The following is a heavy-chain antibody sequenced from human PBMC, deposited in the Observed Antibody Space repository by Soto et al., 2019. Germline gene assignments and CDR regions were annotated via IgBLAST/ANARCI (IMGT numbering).Heavy chain of an antibody. CDR1: GASVSSGGYY. CDR2: IYYSGST. V-gene: IGHV4-30-4*01. D-gene: IGHD6-19*01. Sequence: PSETLSLTCTVSGASVSSGGYYWSWLRQPPGKGLEWIGYIYYSGSTYYNPSLKSRVTISVDTSKNQFSLKLSSVTAADTAVYYCARVEVSGAVAGTYYFDYWGQGTLVTVSS. J-gene: IGHJ4*02. CDR3: ARVEVSGAVAGTYYFDY.